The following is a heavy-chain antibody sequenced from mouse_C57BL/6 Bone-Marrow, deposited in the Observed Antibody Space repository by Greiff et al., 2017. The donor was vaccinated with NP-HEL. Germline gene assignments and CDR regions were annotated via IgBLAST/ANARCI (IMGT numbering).Heavy chain of an antibody. V-gene: IGHV1-81*01. CDR2: IYPRSGNT. Sequence: QVQLQQSGAELARPGASVKLSCKASGYTFTSYGISWVKQRTGQGLEWIGEIYPRSGNTYYNEKFKGKATLTADKSSSTAYMELRSLTCEDSAVYFCARASYYYGSRRDYYAMDYWGQGTSVTVSS. CDR1: GYTFTSYG. CDR3: ARASYYYGSRRDYYAMDY. D-gene: IGHD1-1*01. J-gene: IGHJ4*01.